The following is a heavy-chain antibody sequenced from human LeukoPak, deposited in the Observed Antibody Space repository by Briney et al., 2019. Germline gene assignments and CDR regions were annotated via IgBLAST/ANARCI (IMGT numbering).Heavy chain of an antibody. J-gene: IGHJ5*02. V-gene: IGHV4-61*02. D-gene: IGHD4-17*01. CDR3: ARDGVHGDYVGWFDP. CDR2: ISSSGST. Sequence: SETLSLTCTVSGDSISSGDYYWSWIRQPAGKGLEWIGRISSSGSTNYNPSLKSRVTISVDRSKNQFSLRLNSVTAADTAVYYCARDGVHGDYVGWFDPWGQGTLVTVSS. CDR1: GDSISSGDYY.